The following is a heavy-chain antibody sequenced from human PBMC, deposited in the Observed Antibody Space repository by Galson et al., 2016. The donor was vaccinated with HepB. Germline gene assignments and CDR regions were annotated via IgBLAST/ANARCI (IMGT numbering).Heavy chain of an antibody. D-gene: IGHD1-7*01. Sequence: LSLTCNIFGGSVFTSRPYWGWIRQSPGKGLEWIGSVYYSGSAYYNPSLSGRVSISLDTSKTQVSLRLSTVTAADTAVYYCGRSIPVSGTLLASWGQGTLVTVSS. CDR2: VYYSGSA. J-gene: IGHJ5*02. V-gene: IGHV4-39*01. CDR3: GRSIPVSGTLLAS. CDR1: GGSVFTSRPY.